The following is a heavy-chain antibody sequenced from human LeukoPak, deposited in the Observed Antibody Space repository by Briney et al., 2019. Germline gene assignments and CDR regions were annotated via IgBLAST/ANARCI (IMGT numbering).Heavy chain of an antibody. CDR1: GYTFTGYY. CDR2: INPNSGGT. D-gene: IGHD3-10*01. Sequence: GASVKVSCKASGYTFTGYYMHWVRQAPGQGLEWMGWINPNSGGTNYAQKFQGRVTMTRDTSISTAYMELSRLRSDDTAVYYCARDRIEYYYGSGSYWYWGQGTLVTVSS. CDR3: ARDRIEYYYGSGSYWY. J-gene: IGHJ4*02. V-gene: IGHV1-2*02.